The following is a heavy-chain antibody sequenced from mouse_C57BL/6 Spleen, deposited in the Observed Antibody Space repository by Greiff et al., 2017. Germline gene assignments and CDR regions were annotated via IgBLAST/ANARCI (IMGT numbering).Heavy chain of an antibody. CDR3: ARDGYYGFAY. CDR2: INPNNGGT. J-gene: IGHJ3*01. V-gene: IGHV1-26*01. D-gene: IGHD2-3*01. CDR1: GYTFTDYY. Sequence: VQLQQSGPELVKPGASVKISCKASGYTFTDYYMNWVKQSHGKSLEWMGDINPNNGGTSYNQKFKGKATLTVDKSSSTAYMELRSLTSEDSAVYYCARDGYYGFAYWGQGTLVTVSA.